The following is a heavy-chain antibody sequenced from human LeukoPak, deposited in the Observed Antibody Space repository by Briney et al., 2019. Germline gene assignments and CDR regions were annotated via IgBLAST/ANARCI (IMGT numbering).Heavy chain of an antibody. V-gene: IGHV1-8*01. CDR2: MNPNSGNT. J-gene: IGHJ4*02. CDR3: AKDLLVGATGAFDC. D-gene: IGHD1-26*01. CDR1: GYTLTELS. Sequence: ASVKVSCKVSGYTLTELSMHWVRQAPGQGLEWMGWMNPNSGNTGYAQKFQGRVTMTTNTSISTAYMELSSLRAEDTAVYYCAKDLLVGATGAFDCWGQGTLVTVSS.